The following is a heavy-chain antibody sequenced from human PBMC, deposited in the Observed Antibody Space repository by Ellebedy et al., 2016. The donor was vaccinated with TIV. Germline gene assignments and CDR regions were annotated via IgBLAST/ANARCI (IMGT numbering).Heavy chain of an antibody. D-gene: IGHD3-10*01. Sequence: MPSETLSLTCPVSSASISTSYWSWIRQIPEKGLQWIGYISNTGRTNYNPSLQSRVTISVDTSRKQFSLKLTSVTAADTAVYYCARDRRGSYDYWGQGTLITVSS. CDR2: ISNTGRT. V-gene: IGHV4-59*01. CDR1: SASISTSY. J-gene: IGHJ4*02. CDR3: ARDRRGSYDY.